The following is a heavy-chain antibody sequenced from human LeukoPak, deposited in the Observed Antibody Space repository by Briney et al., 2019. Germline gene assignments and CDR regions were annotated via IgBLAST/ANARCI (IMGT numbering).Heavy chain of an antibody. CDR1: GYTFTSYY. CDR3: ARSTVKDIVVVPAAPYYMDV. D-gene: IGHD2-2*01. CDR2: INPSGGST. Sequence: ASVKVSCKASGYTFTSYYMHWVRQAPGQGLEWMGIINPSGGSTSYAQKFQGRVTMTRDMSTSTVYMELSSLRSEDTSVYYCARSTVKDIVVVPAAPYYMDVWGKGTTVTVSS. V-gene: IGHV1-46*01. J-gene: IGHJ6*03.